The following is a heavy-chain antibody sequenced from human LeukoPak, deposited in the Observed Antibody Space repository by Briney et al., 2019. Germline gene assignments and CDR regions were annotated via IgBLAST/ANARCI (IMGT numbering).Heavy chain of an antibody. CDR1: GFTFSSYA. J-gene: IGHJ4*02. CDR3: GKDYDTSAYYISADY. CDR2: ISYDGSNK. V-gene: IGHV3-30-3*01. Sequence: GGSLRLSCAASGFTFSSYAMHWVRQAPGKGLEWVAVISYDGSNKYYADSVKGRLTISRDNSKNTLYLQMNSLRAEDTAVYYCGKDYDTSAYYISADYWGQGTLVTVSS. D-gene: IGHD3-22*01.